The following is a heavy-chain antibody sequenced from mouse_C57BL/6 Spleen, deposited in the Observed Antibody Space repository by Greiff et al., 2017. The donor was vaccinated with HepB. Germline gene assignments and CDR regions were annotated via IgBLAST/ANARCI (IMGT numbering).Heavy chain of an antibody. CDR2: IRLKSDNYAT. J-gene: IGHJ3*01. V-gene: IGHV6-3*01. Sequence: EVKLQESGGGLVQPGGSMKLSCVASGFTFSNYWMNWVRQSPEKGLEWVAQIRLKSDNYATHYAESVKGRFTISRDDSKSSVYLQMNNLRAEDTGIYYCTGVLYYGTPWFAYWGQGTLVTVSA. D-gene: IGHD1-1*01. CDR1: GFTFSNYW. CDR3: TGVLYYGTPWFAY.